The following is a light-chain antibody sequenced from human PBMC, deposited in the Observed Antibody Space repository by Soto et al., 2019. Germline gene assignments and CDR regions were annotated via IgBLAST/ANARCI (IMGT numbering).Light chain of an antibody. CDR3: ATWDSSLSAGV. Sequence: QSALTQPPSVSAAPGQTVTISCSGSSSNIGKNYVSWYQLLPGTAPKLLICDNSKRPSGIPGRFSGSKSGTSATLGITGLQNGDEAEYYCATWDSSLSAGVFGTGTKLTVL. V-gene: IGLV1-51*01. CDR2: DNS. CDR1: SSNIGKNY. J-gene: IGLJ1*01.